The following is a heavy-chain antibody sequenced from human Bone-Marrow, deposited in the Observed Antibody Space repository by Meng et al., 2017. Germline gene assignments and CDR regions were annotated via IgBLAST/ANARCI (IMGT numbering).Heavy chain of an antibody. CDR1: GVSISTDY. V-gene: IGHV4-59*01. D-gene: IGHD1-26*01. J-gene: IGHJ4*02. Sequence: QVQLQESGPGLVKPSETLSLTCTVSGVSISTDYWSWIRQPPGKGLEWIGFIYYSGTNYSPSLRSRVSISLDPSKNQFSLNLTSVTAADTAVYYCARDDRSYGVWYWGQGTLVTVSS. CDR3: ARDDRSYGVWY. CDR2: IYYSGT.